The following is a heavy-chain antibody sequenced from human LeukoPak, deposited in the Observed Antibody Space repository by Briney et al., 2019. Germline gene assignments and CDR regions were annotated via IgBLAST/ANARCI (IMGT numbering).Heavy chain of an antibody. J-gene: IGHJ6*03. CDR1: GFTFSSYW. CDR3: ARADHYYYYYMDV. CDR2: IKQDGSEK. V-gene: IGHV3-7*01. Sequence: GGSLRLSCAASGFTFSSYWMSWVRQAPGKGLEWVANIKQDGSEKYYVDSVKGRFTISRDNAKNSLYLQMNSLRAEDTAVYYCARADHYYYYYMDVWGKGTTVTISS.